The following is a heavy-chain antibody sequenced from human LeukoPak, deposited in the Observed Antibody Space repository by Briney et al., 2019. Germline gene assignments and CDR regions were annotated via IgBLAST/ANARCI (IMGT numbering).Heavy chain of an antibody. CDR2: INPNSGGT. CDR3: ARTKMTTVTTSWFDP. D-gene: IGHD4-17*01. V-gene: IGHV1-2*02. J-gene: IGHJ5*02. CDR1: GYTFTGYY. Sequence: EASVKVSCKASGYTFTGYYMHWVRQAPGQGLEWMGWINPNSGGTSYAQKFQGRVTMTRDTSISTAYMELSRLRSDDTAVYYCARTKMTTVTTSWFDPWGQGTLVTVSS.